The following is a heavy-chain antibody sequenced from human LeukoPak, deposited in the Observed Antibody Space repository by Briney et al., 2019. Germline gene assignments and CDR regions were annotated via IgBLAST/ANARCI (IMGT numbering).Heavy chain of an antibody. J-gene: IGHJ5*02. Sequence: GGSLRLSCAASGFTFSSYDMTWVRQAPGRGLEWVSSIRPSGDNTYYGDSVKGRFTISRDNSKNAVYLQMNSLRAEDTAVYSCARGADGVSSNSRGWFDPWGQGTLVTVSS. CDR1: GFTFSSYD. D-gene: IGHD2-15*01. CDR2: IRPSGDNT. CDR3: ARGADGVSSNSRGWFDP. V-gene: IGHV3-23*01.